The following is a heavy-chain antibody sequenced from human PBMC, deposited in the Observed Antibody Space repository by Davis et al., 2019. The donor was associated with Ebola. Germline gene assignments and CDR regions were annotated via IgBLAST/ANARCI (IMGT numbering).Heavy chain of an antibody. CDR1: GFTFSTYA. CDR2: IWYDGSNE. J-gene: IGHJ4*02. V-gene: IGHV3-33*01. Sequence: GESLKISCAASGFTFSTYAFHWVRQAPGKGLEWVAVIWYDGSNEKYPDSVRGRFTISRDNSKNTLYLQMDSLRAEDTAVYYCARDAFSLSRYDTEDHWGQGTLVTVSS. CDR3: ARDAFSLSRYDTEDH. D-gene: IGHD3-9*01.